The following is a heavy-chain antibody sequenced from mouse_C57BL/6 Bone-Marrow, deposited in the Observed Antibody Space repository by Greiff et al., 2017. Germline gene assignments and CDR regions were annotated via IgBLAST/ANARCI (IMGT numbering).Heavy chain of an antibody. Sequence: QVQLQQSGAELAKPGASVKMSCKASGYTFTSYWMHWVKQRPGQGLEWIGYINPSTGYTEYNQKFKDKATLTADKSSSTAYMQLSSLTSEDSAVYYCVRKDYCFDYWGQGTTLTVSS. J-gene: IGHJ2*01. CDR1: GYTFTSYW. CDR3: VRKDYCFDY. CDR2: INPSTGYT. V-gene: IGHV1-7*01.